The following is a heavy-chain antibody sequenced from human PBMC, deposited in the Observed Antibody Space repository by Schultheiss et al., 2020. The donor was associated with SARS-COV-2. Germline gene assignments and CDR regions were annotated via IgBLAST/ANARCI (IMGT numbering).Heavy chain of an antibody. V-gene: IGHV3-33*01. J-gene: IGHJ6*02. D-gene: IGHD2-15*01. Sequence: GESLKISCAASGFSFNNYGMHWVRQAPGKGLEWVAVIWYDGSNKYYADSVKGRFTISRDNAKNSVYLQMTSLRAEDTAVYYCARDRAPRLQYYYYYYGMDVWGQGTTVTVSS. CDR2: IWYDGSNK. CDR1: GFSFNNYG. CDR3: ARDRAPRLQYYYYYYGMDV.